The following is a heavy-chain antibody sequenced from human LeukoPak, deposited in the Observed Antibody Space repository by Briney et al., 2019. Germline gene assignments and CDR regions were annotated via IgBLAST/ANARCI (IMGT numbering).Heavy chain of an antibody. CDR2: ISSSSSTI. J-gene: IGHJ4*02. D-gene: IGHD2/OR15-2a*01. CDR3: ARGPALYYFDY. V-gene: IGHV3-48*01. Sequence: GGSLRLSCAASGFTFSSYSMNWVRQAPGKGLEWVSYISSSSSTIYYADSVKGRFTISRDNAKNSLYLQMNSLRAEDTAVYYCARGPALYYFDYWGQGTLVTVSS. CDR1: GFTFSSYS.